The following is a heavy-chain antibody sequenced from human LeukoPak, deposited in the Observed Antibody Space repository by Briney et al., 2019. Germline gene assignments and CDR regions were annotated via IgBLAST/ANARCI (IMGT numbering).Heavy chain of an antibody. V-gene: IGHV3-72*01. CDR2: IRNKANSYTT. Sequence: GGSLRLSCAASGFTFSGHHMDWVRQAPGKGLEWVGRIRNKANSYTTEHAASVKGRFTISRDDSKNSLYLQMNSLKTDDTAVYYCARDRYGDYFDYWGQGTLVTVSS. CDR1: GFTFSGHH. J-gene: IGHJ4*02. D-gene: IGHD4-17*01. CDR3: ARDRYGDYFDY.